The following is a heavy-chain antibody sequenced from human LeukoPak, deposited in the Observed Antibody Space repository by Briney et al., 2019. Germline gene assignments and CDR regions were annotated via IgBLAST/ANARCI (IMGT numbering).Heavy chain of an antibody. Sequence: SENLSLTCTVSGGSISSGGYYWSWIRQPPGKGLEWIGYIYHSGSTYYNPSLKSRVTISVDTSKNQFSLKLTSVTAADSAVYYCAREGAASGFPLPLDWFDPWGQGTLVTVSS. CDR3: AREGAASGFPLPLDWFDP. CDR2: IYHSGST. V-gene: IGHV4-30-2*01. D-gene: IGHD6-13*01. J-gene: IGHJ5*02. CDR1: GGSISSGGYY.